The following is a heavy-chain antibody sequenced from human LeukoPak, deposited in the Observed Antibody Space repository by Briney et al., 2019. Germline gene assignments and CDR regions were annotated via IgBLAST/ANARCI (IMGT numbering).Heavy chain of an antibody. CDR1: GFNVRTSY. CDR2: ISGNGDST. J-gene: IGHJ4*02. CDR3: AKGGITMGIIDY. Sequence: GGSLRLSCAVSGFNVRTSYMSWVRQAPGKGLEWVSVISGNGDSTYFIDSVKGRFTISRDNSKNTLDLQMNSLRAEDTAVYYCAKGGITMGIIDYWGQGTLVTVSS. D-gene: IGHD3-10*01. V-gene: IGHV3-23*01.